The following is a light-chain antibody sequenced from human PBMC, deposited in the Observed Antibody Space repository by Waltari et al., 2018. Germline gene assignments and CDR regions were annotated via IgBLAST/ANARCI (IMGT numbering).Light chain of an antibody. CDR1: QNILYSTKNKNQ. V-gene: IGKV4-1*01. Sequence: DIVMTQSPESLAVSPGERATINCKSSQNILYSTKNKNQLAWYQQEPGQPPKLLIDWASTRESGVPDRFSGSGSGTDLALTISSLQAEDVAVYYCQQYYNSWTFGQGTKVEIK. CDR3: QQYYNSWT. CDR2: WAS. J-gene: IGKJ1*01.